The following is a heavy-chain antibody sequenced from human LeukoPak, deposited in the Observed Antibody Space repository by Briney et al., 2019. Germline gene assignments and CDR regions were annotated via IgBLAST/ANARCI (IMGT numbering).Heavy chain of an antibody. Sequence: GRSLRLSCAASGFTFSSYGMHWVRQAPGKGLEWVAVISYDGSNKYYADSVKGRSTISRDNPKNTLYLQMNSLRAEDTAVYYCAKEPDDKEYYFDYWGQGTLVTVSS. D-gene: IGHD1-14*01. CDR1: GFTFSSYG. CDR3: AKEPDDKEYYFDY. J-gene: IGHJ4*02. CDR2: ISYDGSNK. V-gene: IGHV3-30*18.